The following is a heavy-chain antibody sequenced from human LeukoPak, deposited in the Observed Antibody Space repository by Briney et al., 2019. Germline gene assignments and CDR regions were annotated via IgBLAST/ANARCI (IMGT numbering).Heavy chain of an antibody. CDR1: GGSISSSNW. D-gene: IGHD3-10*01. V-gene: IGHV4-4*02. CDR3: ARGEDHGSGTVHFDY. Sequence: PSGTLSLTCAVSGGSISSSNWWSWVRQPPGKGLEWIGEIYHSGSTNYNPSLKSRVTISVDKSKNQFSLKLSSVTAADTAVYYCARGEDHGSGTVHFDYWGQGTLVTVSS. CDR2: IYHSGST. J-gene: IGHJ4*02.